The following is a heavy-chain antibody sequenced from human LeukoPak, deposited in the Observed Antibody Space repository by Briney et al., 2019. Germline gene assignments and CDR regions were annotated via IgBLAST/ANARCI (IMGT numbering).Heavy chain of an antibody. J-gene: IGHJ4*01. CDR3: LKDADY. Sequence: GGSLRLSCAASGFTFSISGMHWVRQAPGKGLVWVSLINSDVSSTWYADSVKGRFTISRDNAKDTVYLQMDSLRAEDTAVYYCLKDADYWGHGTRVTVSS. CDR1: GFTFSISG. V-gene: IGHV3-74*01. CDR2: INSDVSST.